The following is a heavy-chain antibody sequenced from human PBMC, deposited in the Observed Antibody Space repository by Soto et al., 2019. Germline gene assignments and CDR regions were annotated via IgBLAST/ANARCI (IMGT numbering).Heavy chain of an antibody. Sequence: SETLSLTCAVYGGSFSGYYWSWIRQPPGKGLEWIGEINHSGSTNYNPSLKSRVTISVDTSKNQFSLKLSSVTAADTAVYYCARGLVWRFLEWGRGFDPWGQGTLVTVSS. CDR1: GGSFSGYY. CDR3: ARGLVWRFLEWGRGFDP. D-gene: IGHD3-3*01. J-gene: IGHJ5*02. CDR2: INHSGST. V-gene: IGHV4-34*01.